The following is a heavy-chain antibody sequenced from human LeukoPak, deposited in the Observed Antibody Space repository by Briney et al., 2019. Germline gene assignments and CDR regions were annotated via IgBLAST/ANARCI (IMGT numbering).Heavy chain of an antibody. CDR2: ISYDGSNK. J-gene: IGHJ4*02. CDR1: GFTFSSYA. Sequence: GGSLRLSCAASGFTFSSYAMHWVRQAPGKGLEWVAVISYDGSNKYYADSVKGRFTISRDNSKNTLYLQMNSLRAEDTAVYYCARDRGAAFDYWGQGTLVTVSS. V-gene: IGHV3-30-3*01. D-gene: IGHD3-10*01. CDR3: ARDRGAAFDY.